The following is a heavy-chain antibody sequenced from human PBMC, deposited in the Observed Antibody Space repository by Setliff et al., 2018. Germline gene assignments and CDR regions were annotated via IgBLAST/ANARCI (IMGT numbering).Heavy chain of an antibody. CDR2: IYTDGST. D-gene: IGHD3-3*01. V-gene: IGHV4-61*02. J-gene: IGHJ6*03. Sequence: SETLSLTCTVSGDSISRAKYYWSWIRQSAGKGLECIGRIYTDGSTKYNPSLNSRVTLLIDTAKNQISLRRSSVTAADTAVYFCARATGFSYMDVWGKGTTVTVSS. CDR3: ARATGFSYMDV. CDR1: GDSISRAKYY.